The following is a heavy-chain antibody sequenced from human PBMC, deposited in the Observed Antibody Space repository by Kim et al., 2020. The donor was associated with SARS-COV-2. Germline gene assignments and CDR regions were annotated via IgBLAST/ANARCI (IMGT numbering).Heavy chain of an antibody. CDR3: ARHHSEVRGVIISRWFDP. D-gene: IGHD3-10*01. J-gene: IGHJ5*02. CDR2: IYYSGST. CDR1: GGSISSSSYY. Sequence: SETLSLTCTVSGGSISSSSYYWGWIRQPPGKGLEWIGSIYYSGSTYYNPSLKSRVTISVDTSKNQFSLKLSSVTAADTAVYYCARHHSEVRGVIISRWFDPWGQGTLVTVSS. V-gene: IGHV4-39*01.